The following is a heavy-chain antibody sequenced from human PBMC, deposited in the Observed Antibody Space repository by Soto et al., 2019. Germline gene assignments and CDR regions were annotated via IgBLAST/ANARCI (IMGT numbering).Heavy chain of an antibody. CDR3: ARVAYNDYGDYGDAFDI. CDR1: GGTMSSYY. V-gene: IGHV4-59*01. Sequence: SQTLSLTCTVAGGTMSSYYWSWIRQHPGKGLEWIGYIYYSGSTNYNPSLKSRVTISVDTSKNQFSLKLSSVTAADTAVYYCARVAYNDYGDYGDAFDIWGQGTMVTVSS. D-gene: IGHD4-17*01. J-gene: IGHJ3*02. CDR2: IYYSGST.